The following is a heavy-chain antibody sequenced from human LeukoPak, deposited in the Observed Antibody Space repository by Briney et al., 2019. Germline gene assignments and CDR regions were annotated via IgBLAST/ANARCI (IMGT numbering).Heavy chain of an antibody. V-gene: IGHV3-23*01. CDR2: ISGSGGST. D-gene: IGHD3-3*01. CDR3: ANSQGTIFGVVDY. Sequence: ETLSLTCAVYGGSSSGYYWSWIRQPPGKGLEWVSAISGSGGSTYYADSVKGRFTVSRDNSKNILHLHLNNLRAEDSAIYYCANSQGTIFGVVDYWGQGTLVTVSS. CDR1: GGSSSGYY. J-gene: IGHJ4*02.